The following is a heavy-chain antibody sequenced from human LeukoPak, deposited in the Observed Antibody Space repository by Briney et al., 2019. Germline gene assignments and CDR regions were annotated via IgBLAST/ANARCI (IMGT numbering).Heavy chain of an antibody. CDR2: IIPIFGTA. D-gene: IGHD3-10*01. J-gene: IGHJ4*02. CDR1: GYTFTRYG. V-gene: IGHV1-69*05. Sequence: GASVKVSCKASGYTFTRYGISWVRQAPGQGLEWMGGIIPIFGTANYAQTFQGRVTITTDESTSTAYMELSSLRSEDTAVYYCARDASGDPWGYYFDYWGQGTLGTVSS. CDR3: ARDASGDPWGYYFDY.